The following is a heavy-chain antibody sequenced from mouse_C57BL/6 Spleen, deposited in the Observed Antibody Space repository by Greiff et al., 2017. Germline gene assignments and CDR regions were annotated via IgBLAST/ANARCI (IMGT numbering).Heavy chain of an antibody. Sequence: VQLQQPGAELVKPGASVKLSCKASGYTFTSYWMQWVKQRPGQGLEWIGEIDPSDSYTNYNQKFKGKATLTVDTSSSTAYMQLSSLTSEDSAVYYCARGHYYGSSSYAMDYWGQGTSVTVSS. CDR1: GYTFTSYW. CDR2: IDPSDSYT. V-gene: IGHV1-50*01. D-gene: IGHD1-1*01. CDR3: ARGHYYGSSSYAMDY. J-gene: IGHJ4*01.